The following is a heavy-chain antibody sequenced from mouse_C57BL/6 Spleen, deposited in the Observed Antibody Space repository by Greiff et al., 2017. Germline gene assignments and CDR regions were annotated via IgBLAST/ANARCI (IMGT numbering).Heavy chain of an antibody. CDR2: INPNNGGT. Sequence: FQLQQSGPELVKPGASVKIPCKASGYTFTDYNMDWVKQSHGKSLEWIGDINPNNGGTIYNQKFKGKATLTVDKSSSTAYMERRSLTSEDTAVYYCARSENYGSSYFDYWGQGTTLTVSS. D-gene: IGHD1-1*01. V-gene: IGHV1-18*01. CDR1: GYTFTDYN. J-gene: IGHJ2*01. CDR3: ARSENYGSSYFDY.